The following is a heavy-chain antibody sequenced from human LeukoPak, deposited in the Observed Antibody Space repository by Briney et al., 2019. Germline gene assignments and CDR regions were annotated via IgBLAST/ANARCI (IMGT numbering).Heavy chain of an antibody. CDR1: GFTVSGNY. V-gene: IGHV3-66*02. D-gene: IGHD3-22*01. Sequence: GGSLRLSCAASGFTVSGNYMSWVRQAPGKGLEWVSVIYSGGSTYYADSVKGRFTISRDNSKNTPYLQMNSLRAEDTAVYYCARSYYDSSGYYPGAFDIWGQGTMVTVSS. J-gene: IGHJ3*02. CDR3: ARSYYDSSGYYPGAFDI. CDR2: IYSGGST.